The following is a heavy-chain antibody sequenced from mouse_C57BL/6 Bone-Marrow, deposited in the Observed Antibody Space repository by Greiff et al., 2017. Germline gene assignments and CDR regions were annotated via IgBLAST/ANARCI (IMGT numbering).Heavy chain of an antibody. CDR3: AREEEKLWPDWFAY. D-gene: IGHD1-1*02. J-gene: IGHJ3*01. CDR1: GYAFSSYW. Sequence: VQGVESGAELVKPGASVKISCKASGYAFSSYWMNWVKQRPGKGLEWIGQIYPGDGDTNYNGKFKGKATLTADKSSSTAYMQLRSLTSEDSAVYFCAREEEKLWPDWFAYWGQGTLVTVSA. V-gene: IGHV1-80*01. CDR2: IYPGDGDT.